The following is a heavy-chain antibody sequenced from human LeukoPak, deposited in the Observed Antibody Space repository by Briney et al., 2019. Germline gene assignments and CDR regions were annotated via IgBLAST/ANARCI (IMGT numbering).Heavy chain of an antibody. CDR3: AKESHYDILTGYWNGMDV. J-gene: IGHJ6*02. Sequence: GGSLRLSCAASGFTFDDYGMSWVRQAPGKGLEWVSGINWNGDSTGYADSVKGRFTISRDNSKNTLYLQMNSLRAEDTAVYYCAKESHYDILTGYWNGMDVWGQGTTATVSS. V-gene: IGHV3-20*04. D-gene: IGHD3-9*01. CDR2: INWNGDST. CDR1: GFTFDDYG.